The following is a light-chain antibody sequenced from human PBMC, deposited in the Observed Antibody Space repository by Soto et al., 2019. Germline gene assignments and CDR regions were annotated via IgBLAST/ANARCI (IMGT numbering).Light chain of an antibody. J-gene: IGLJ1*01. Sequence: QSALTQPASVSGSPGQSIIISCAGTSSDVGGYNYVSWYQQHPGKAPKLMIYEVSNRPSGVSNRFSGSKSGNTASLTISGLQTEDEADYYCCSYAGSYTYVFGTGTKVTVL. V-gene: IGLV2-14*01. CDR2: EVS. CDR3: CSYAGSYTYV. CDR1: SSDVGGYNY.